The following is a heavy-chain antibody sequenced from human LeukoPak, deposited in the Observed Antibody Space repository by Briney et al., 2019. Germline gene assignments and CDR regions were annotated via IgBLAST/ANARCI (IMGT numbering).Heavy chain of an antibody. Sequence: GGSLRLSCAASGFTFSEYYMNWIRQAPGKGLDWVSYISSSSSYTNYADSVKGRFTISRDNAKNSLYLQMHSLRAEDTARYDGSRVLRRYYYNVSCYYVDACDIWGQGTTVTVSS. CDR2: ISSSSSYT. V-gene: IGHV3-11*05. CDR1: GFTFSEYY. CDR3: SRVLRRYYYNVSCYYVDACDI. D-gene: IGHD3-22*01. J-gene: IGHJ3*02.